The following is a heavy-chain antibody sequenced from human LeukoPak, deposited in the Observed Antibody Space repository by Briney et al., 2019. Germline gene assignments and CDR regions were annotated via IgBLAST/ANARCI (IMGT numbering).Heavy chain of an antibody. CDR3: ARAMRRGYDY. J-gene: IGHJ4*02. CDR2: ISSSSDSI. D-gene: IGHD5-12*01. CDR1: GFTFSDYG. V-gene: IGHV3-48*02. Sequence: GGSLILSCAASGFTFSDYGMNWVRQAPGKRLEWVSYISSSSDSIYYADSVKGRFTISRDNAENSLYLQMNSLRDEDTAVYFCARAMRRGYDYWGRGTLV.